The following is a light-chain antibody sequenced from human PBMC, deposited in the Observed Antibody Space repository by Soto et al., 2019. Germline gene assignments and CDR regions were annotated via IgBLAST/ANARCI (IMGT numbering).Light chain of an antibody. J-gene: IGKJ3*01. CDR3: QQRSSWPFT. Sequence: EIVLTQSPATLSLSPGERATLSCRASQNINSYLAWYQQKPGQAPRLLIYATSNRATGIPARFSGSGSGTDFTLSISSLVPEDFAVYYCQQRSSWPFTFGPGTKVDIK. CDR1: QNINSY. CDR2: ATS. V-gene: IGKV3-11*01.